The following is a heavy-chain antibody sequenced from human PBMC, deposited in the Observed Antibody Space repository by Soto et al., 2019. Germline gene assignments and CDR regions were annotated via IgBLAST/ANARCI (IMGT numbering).Heavy chain of an antibody. D-gene: IGHD3-3*01. CDR3: AIGSKYDFWSGKHNFDY. CDR1: GYTFTSYG. J-gene: IGHJ4*02. V-gene: IGHV1-18*01. Sequence: QVPLVQSGAEVKKPGASVKVSCKASGYTFTSYGISWVRQAPGQGLEWMGWISAYNGNTNYAQKLQGRVTMTTDTSTSTAYMELRSLRSDDTAVYYCAIGSKYDFWSGKHNFDYWGQGTLVTVSS. CDR2: ISAYNGNT.